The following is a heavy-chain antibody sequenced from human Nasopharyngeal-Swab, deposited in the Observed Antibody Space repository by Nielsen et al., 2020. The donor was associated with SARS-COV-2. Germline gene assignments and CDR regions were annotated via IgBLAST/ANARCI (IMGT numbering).Heavy chain of an antibody. CDR2: INPSGGST. Sequence: SCKTSGYTFTSYYMHWVRQAPGQGLEWMGIINPSGGSTSYAQKFQGRVTMTRDTSTSTVYMELSSLKSEDTAVYYCARAVKYYYGSGSYLLDYWGQGTLVTVSS. CDR1: GYTFTSYY. V-gene: IGHV1-46*01. CDR3: ARAVKYYYGSGSYLLDY. D-gene: IGHD3-10*01. J-gene: IGHJ4*02.